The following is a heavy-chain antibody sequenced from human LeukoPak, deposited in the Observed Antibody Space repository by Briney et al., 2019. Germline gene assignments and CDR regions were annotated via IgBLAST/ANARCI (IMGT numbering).Heavy chain of an antibody. CDR3: ARSYGSGSYYPFDY. Sequence: SVKVSCKASGGTFSSYAISWVRQAPGQGLEWMGGITPIFGTANYAQKFQGRVTITTDESTSTAYMELSSLRSEDTAVYYCARSYGSGSYYPFDYWGQGTLVTVSS. CDR1: GGTFSSYA. V-gene: IGHV1-69*05. J-gene: IGHJ4*02. D-gene: IGHD3-10*01. CDR2: ITPIFGTA.